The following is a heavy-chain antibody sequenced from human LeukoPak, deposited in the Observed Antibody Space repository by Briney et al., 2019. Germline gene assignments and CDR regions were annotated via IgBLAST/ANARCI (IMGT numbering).Heavy chain of an antibody. CDR3: ARELVSLGTGYFDL. J-gene: IGHJ2*01. D-gene: IGHD7-27*01. Sequence: PGGSLRLSCEASGFTFRTYGMTWVRQAPGKGLEWVSGITGSSTWTYYADSVKGRFTIFRDNSKNTLHLQMDSLRAEDTAIYYCARELVSLGTGYFDLWGRGTLVTVSS. CDR1: GFTFRTYG. V-gene: IGHV3-23*01. CDR2: ITGSSTWT.